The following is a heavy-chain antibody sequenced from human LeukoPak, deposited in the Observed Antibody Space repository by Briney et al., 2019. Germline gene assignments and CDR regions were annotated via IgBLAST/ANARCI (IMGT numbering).Heavy chain of an antibody. CDR1: GFTFITYS. V-gene: IGHV3-21*01. CDR2: ISSSSSYI. CDR3: ARIGVAGPHIDS. D-gene: IGHD6-19*01. Sequence: PGGSLRLSCAASGFTFITYSMNWVRQAPGKGLEWVSSISSSSSYIYYADSVKGRFTISRDNAKNSLYLQMNSLRAEDTAVYYCARIGVAGPHIDSWGQGTLVTISS. J-gene: IGHJ4*02.